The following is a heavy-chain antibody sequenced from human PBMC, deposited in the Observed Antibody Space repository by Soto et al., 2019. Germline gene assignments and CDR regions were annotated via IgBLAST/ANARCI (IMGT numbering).Heavy chain of an antibody. CDR3: AKVVLWFGELPEETYYFDY. CDR1: GFTFSSYA. D-gene: IGHD3-10*01. J-gene: IGHJ4*02. Sequence: GESLKISCAASGFTFSSYAMSWVRQAPGKGLEWVSAISGSGGSTYYADSVKGRFTISRDNSKNTLYLQMNSLRAEDTAVYYCAKVVLWFGELPEETYYFDYWGQGTLVTVSS. V-gene: IGHV3-23*01. CDR2: ISGSGGST.